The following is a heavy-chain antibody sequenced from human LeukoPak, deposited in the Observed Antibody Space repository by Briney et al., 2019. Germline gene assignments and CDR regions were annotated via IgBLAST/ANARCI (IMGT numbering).Heavy chain of an antibody. D-gene: IGHD5-12*01. CDR1: GFTFSSYG. Sequence: TGGSLRLSCAASGFTFSSYGMHWVRQAPGKGLEWVAFIRYDGSNKYYADSVKGRFTISRDNSKNTLYLQMNSLRAEDTAVYYCAKDLVATFYYYMDVWGKGTTVTISS. CDR2: IRYDGSNK. J-gene: IGHJ6*03. V-gene: IGHV3-30*02. CDR3: AKDLVATFYYYMDV.